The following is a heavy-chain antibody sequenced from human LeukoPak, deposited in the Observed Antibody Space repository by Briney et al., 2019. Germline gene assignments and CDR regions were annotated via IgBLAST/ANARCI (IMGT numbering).Heavy chain of an antibody. V-gene: IGHV4-34*01. Sequence: PSETLSLTCAVYGGSFSGYYWSWIRQPPGKGLEWIGEINHSGSTNYNPSLKSRVTISVDTSKNQFSLKLSSVTAADTAVYYCARLTYSRITTTDPLDYWGQGTLVTVSS. J-gene: IGHJ4*02. CDR3: ARLTYSRITTTDPLDY. CDR2: INHSGST. CDR1: GGSFSGYY. D-gene: IGHD6-13*01.